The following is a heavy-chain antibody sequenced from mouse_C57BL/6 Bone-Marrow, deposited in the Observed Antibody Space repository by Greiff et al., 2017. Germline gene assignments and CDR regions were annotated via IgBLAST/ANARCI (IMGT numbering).Heavy chain of an antibody. V-gene: IGHV1-20*01. Sequence: EVQLQQSGPELVKPGDSVKISCKASGYSFTGYFMNWVMQSHGKSLEWIGRINPYNGDTFYNQKFKGKATLTVDQSSSTAHMELRSLTSEDSAVYFCARSLYYCGSSYAMDYWGQGTSVTVSS. CDR2: INPYNGDT. J-gene: IGHJ4*01. D-gene: IGHD1-1*01. CDR1: GYSFTGYF. CDR3: ARSLYYCGSSYAMDY.